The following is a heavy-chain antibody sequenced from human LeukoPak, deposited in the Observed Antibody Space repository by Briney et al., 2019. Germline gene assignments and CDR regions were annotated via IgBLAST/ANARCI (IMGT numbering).Heavy chain of an antibody. D-gene: IGHD6-13*01. V-gene: IGHV4-59*08. CDR3: ASTAAAGTGYFDY. CDR1: GGSISSYY. J-gene: IGHJ4*02. Sequence: SETLSLTCTVSGGSISSYYWSWIRQPPGKGLEWIGYIYYSGSTNYNPSLKSRVTISVDTSKNQFSLKLSSVTAADTAVYYCASTAAAGTGYFDYWGQGTPVTVSS. CDR2: IYYSGST.